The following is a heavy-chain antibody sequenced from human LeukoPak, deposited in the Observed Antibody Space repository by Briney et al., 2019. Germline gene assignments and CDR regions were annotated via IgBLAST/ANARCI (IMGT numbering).Heavy chain of an antibody. CDR3: ARGAPRVVAFDH. J-gene: IGHJ4*02. CDR2: LSSDGITQ. V-gene: IGHV3-30*04. Sequence: PGGSLRLSCVASGFSLTSYAMHWVRQAPGKGLEWVTILSSDGITQNYADSVRGRFTISRDDSKKTLYLQMNSLRCEDTAIYYCARGAPRVVAFDHWGQGALVTVSS. CDR1: GFSLTSYA. D-gene: IGHD5-12*01.